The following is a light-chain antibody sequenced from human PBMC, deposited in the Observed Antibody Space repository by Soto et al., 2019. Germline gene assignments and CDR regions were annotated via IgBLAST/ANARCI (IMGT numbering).Light chain of an antibody. CDR3: QQYNSYSPLT. Sequence: DIQMTQSPSTLSASVGDRVTITCRAIQSISSCLAWYQQKPGKAPKLLIYKASSLESGVPSRFSGSGSGTEFTLTISSLQPDDFATYYCQQYNSYSPLTFGGGTKVEIK. J-gene: IGKJ4*01. CDR1: QSISSC. CDR2: KAS. V-gene: IGKV1-5*03.